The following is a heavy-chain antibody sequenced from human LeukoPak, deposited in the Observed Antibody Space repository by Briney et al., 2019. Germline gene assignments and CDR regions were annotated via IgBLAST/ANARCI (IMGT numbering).Heavy chain of an antibody. CDR1: GGSISSSGYY. J-gene: IGHJ4*02. CDR2: INHSGST. CDR3: ATTTAAGDYYFDY. D-gene: IGHD6-13*01. V-gene: IGHV4-39*07. Sequence: SETLSLTCTVSGGSISSSGYYWGWVRQPPGKGLEWIGEINHSGSTNYNPSLKSRVTISADTSKNQFSLKPSSVTAADTAVYYCATTTAAGDYYFDYWGQGTLVTVSS.